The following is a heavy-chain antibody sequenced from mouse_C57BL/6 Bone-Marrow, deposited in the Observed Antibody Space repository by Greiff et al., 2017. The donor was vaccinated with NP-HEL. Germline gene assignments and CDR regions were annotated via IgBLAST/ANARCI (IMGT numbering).Heavy chain of an antibody. CDR3: TSYDGYYVWYFDV. J-gene: IGHJ1*03. V-gene: IGHV1-15*01. CDR2: IDPETGGT. Sequence: VQLQESGAELVRPGASVTLSCKASGYTFTDYEMHWVKQTPVHGLEWIGAIDPETGGTAYNQKFKGKAILTADESSSTAYMELRSLTSEDSAVYYCTSYDGYYVWYFDVWGTGTTVTVSS. D-gene: IGHD2-3*01. CDR1: GYTFTDYE.